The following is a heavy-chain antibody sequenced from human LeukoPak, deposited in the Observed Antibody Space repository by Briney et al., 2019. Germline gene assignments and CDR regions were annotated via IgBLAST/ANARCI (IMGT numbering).Heavy chain of an antibody. CDR1: GGTFSSYA. Sequence: GASVKVSCKASGGTFSSYAISWVRQAPGQGLEWMGGIIPIFGTANYAQKFQGRVTITADESTSTAYMELSSLRSEDTAVYYCARDFRNDYYGSSGYSGWGQGTLVTVSS. CDR3: ARDFRNDYYGSSGYSG. CDR2: IIPIFGTA. D-gene: IGHD3-22*01. V-gene: IGHV1-69*13. J-gene: IGHJ4*02.